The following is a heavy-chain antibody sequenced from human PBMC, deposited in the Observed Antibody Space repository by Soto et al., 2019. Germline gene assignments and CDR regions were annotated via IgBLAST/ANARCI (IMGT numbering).Heavy chain of an antibody. CDR3: AKDRAAAPASAVFDY. CDR2: ISGSGGST. J-gene: IGHJ4*02. V-gene: IGHV3-23*01. D-gene: IGHD6-13*01. Sequence: GGSLRLSCAASGFTFSSYAMSWVRQAPGKGLEWVSAISGSGGSTYYADSVKGRFTISRDNSKNTLYLQMNSLRAEDTAVYYCAKDRAAAPASAVFDYWGQGTLVTVSS. CDR1: GFTFSSYA.